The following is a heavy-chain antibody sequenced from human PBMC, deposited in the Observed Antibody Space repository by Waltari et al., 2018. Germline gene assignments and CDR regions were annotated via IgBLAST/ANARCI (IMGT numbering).Heavy chain of an antibody. V-gene: IGHV1-69*12. CDR2: IIPIFGAG. CDR1: GATFSSYA. Sequence: QVQLGQSGAGVEKPGSPVKVSCKAAGATFSSYARSWGRQAPGQGLEWMGGIIPIFGAGNYAQKFQGRVTITADEPTSTAYMELSSLRPEDTAVYYCARQRDSGSYYAADAFDIWGQGTMVTVSS. J-gene: IGHJ3*02. D-gene: IGHD1-26*01. CDR3: ARQRDSGSYYAADAFDI.